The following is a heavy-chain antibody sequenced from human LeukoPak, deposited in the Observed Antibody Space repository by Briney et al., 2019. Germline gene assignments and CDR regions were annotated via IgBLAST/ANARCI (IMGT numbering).Heavy chain of an antibody. CDR3: ARVMAAAGWRAFDI. J-gene: IGHJ3*02. Sequence: SETLSLTGTGSGGSISIHYWSWIRQPPGNGLDGIGFIYYIGTTNYTPSLKSCVTISVDTSKNQYSLKLSSVTAAATAVYYCARVMAAAGWRAFDIWGQGTMVTVSS. V-gene: IGHV4-59*11. D-gene: IGHD6-13*01. CDR2: IYYIGTT. CDR1: GGSISIHY.